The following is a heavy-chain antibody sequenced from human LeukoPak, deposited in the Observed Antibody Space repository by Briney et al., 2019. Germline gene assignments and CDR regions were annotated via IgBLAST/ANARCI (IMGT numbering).Heavy chain of an antibody. CDR3: ATDPTYYYDSSGPRLGY. D-gene: IGHD3-22*01. Sequence: ASVKVSCKVSGYTLTELSMHWVRQAPGKGLEWMGGFDPEDGETIYAQKFQGRVTMTEDTSTDTAYMELSSLRSEDTAVYYCATDPTYYYDSSGPRLGYWGQGTLVTVSS. CDR1: GYTLTELS. V-gene: IGHV1-24*01. J-gene: IGHJ4*02. CDR2: FDPEDGET.